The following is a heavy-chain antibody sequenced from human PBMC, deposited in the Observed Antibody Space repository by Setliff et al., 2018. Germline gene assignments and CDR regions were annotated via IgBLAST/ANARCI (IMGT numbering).Heavy chain of an antibody. CDR2: ISGSGGST. CDR3: AKESGFWSGLSLDN. V-gene: IGHV3-23*01. J-gene: IGHJ4*02. D-gene: IGHD3-3*01. CDR1: GFTFGSYA. Sequence: GGSLRLSCAASGFTFGSYAMSWVRQAPGKGLEWISGISGSGGSTYYADSVKGRFTISRDNSKNTLYLQMNSLRAEDTALYYCAKESGFWSGLSLDNWGQGTLVTVSS.